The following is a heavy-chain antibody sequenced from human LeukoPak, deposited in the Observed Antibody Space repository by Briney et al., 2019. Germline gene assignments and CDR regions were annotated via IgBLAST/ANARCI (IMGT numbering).Heavy chain of an antibody. Sequence: GGSLRLSCAASGFTFDDYAMHGVRQAPGKGLEGVSGISWNSGSIGYADSVKGRFTISRDNAKNSLYPQMNRLRAEDTALYYCAKDLGNSAPYYFDYCGQGTLVTVSS. V-gene: IGHV3-9*01. CDR2: ISWNSGSI. CDR1: GFTFDDYA. D-gene: IGHD4-23*01. CDR3: AKDLGNSAPYYFDY. J-gene: IGHJ4*02.